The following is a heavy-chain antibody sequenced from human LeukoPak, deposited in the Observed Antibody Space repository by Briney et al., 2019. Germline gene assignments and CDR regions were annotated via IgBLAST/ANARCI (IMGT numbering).Heavy chain of an antibody. V-gene: IGHV1-18*01. CDR3: ARDSGYSYGPAVRFDY. CDR1: GYTFTSYG. D-gene: IGHD5-18*01. CDR2: ISAYNGNT. J-gene: IGHJ4*02. Sequence: GASVKVSCKASGYTFTSYGISWVRQAPGQGLEWMGWISAYNGNTNYAQKLQGRVTMTTDTSTSTAYMELRSLRSDDTAGYYCARDSGYSYGPAVRFDYWGQGTLVSVSS.